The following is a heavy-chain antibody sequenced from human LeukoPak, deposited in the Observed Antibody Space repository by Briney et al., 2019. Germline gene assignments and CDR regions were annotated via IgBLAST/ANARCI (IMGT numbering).Heavy chain of an antibody. CDR2: IYYSGST. Sequence: SQTLSLTCTVSGGSISSGGYYWSWIRQHPGKGLEWIGYIYYSGSTYYNPSLKSRVTISVDTSKNQFSLKLSSVTAADTAVYYCARVRRDWNQTRVGWFDPWGQGTLVTVSS. J-gene: IGHJ5*02. D-gene: IGHD1-1*01. CDR1: GGSISSGGYY. V-gene: IGHV4-31*03. CDR3: ARVRRDWNQTRVGWFDP.